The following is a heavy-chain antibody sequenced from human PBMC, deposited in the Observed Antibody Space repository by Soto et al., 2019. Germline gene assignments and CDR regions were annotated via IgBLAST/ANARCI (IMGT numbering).Heavy chain of an antibody. D-gene: IGHD2-15*01. J-gene: IGHJ6*02. V-gene: IGHV3-74*03. Sequence: GGSLRLSCVASGFTFSSYWMHWVRQDPEMGLAWVSSINNDGTATQYADSVKGRFTVSRDNTKNTLYLQMTSLRVEDTAVYYCSGCSGGACHKNYGMDVWGQGTTVTVSS. CDR3: SGCSGGACHKNYGMDV. CDR2: INNDGTAT. CDR1: GFTFSSYW.